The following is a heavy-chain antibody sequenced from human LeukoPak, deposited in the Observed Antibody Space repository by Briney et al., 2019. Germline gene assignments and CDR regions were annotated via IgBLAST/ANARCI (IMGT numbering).Heavy chain of an antibody. Sequence: SSTLSLTCTVSGGSISAHYWSWIRQPAGKGLEWIGRISTTGTTNYSPSLKSRFTMSRDASRNQYSLKLNSVTAADTAVYYCAREVEMARHFDYWGQGTLVTVSS. D-gene: IGHD5-24*01. J-gene: IGHJ4*02. CDR3: AREVEMARHFDY. CDR1: GGSISAHY. V-gene: IGHV4-4*07. CDR2: ISTTGTT.